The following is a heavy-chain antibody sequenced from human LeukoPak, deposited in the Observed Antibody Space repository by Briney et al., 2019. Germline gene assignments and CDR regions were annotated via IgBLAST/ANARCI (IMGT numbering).Heavy chain of an antibody. V-gene: IGHV1-18*01. CDR3: ARALRTYSGSYFNY. D-gene: IGHD1-26*01. Sequence: GASVKVSCKASGYTFANYAISWVRQAPGQGLEWMGWISAKNINTAYGQKFQGRVTMTTDTSTSTAYMELSSLRSDDTAVYYCARALRTYSGSYFNYWGQGTLVTVSS. CDR2: ISAKNINT. CDR1: GYTFANYA. J-gene: IGHJ4*02.